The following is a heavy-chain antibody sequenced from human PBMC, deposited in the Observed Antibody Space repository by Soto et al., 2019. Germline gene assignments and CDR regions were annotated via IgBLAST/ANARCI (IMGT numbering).Heavy chain of an antibody. CDR1: GFTFSSYS. D-gene: IGHD2-2*01. J-gene: IGHJ4*02. V-gene: IGHV3-48*01. CDR2: ISSSSSTI. Sequence: PGGSLRLSCAASGFTFSSYSMNWVRQAPGKGLEWVSYISSSSSTIYYADSVKGRFTISRDNAKNSLYLQMNSLRAKDTAVYYCARDPDIVVVPAAMNSYYFDYWGQGTLVTVSS. CDR3: ARDPDIVVVPAAMNSYYFDY.